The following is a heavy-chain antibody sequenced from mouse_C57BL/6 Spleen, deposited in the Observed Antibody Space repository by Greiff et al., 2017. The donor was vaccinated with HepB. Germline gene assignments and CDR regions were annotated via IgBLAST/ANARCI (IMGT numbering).Heavy chain of an antibody. CDR3: ARDRGGYSYYFDY. CDR2: INYDGSST. D-gene: IGHD2-3*01. J-gene: IGHJ2*01. V-gene: IGHV5-16*01. Sequence: EVNVVESEGGLVQPGSSMKLSCTASGFTFSDYYMAWVRQVPEKGLEWVANINYDGSSTYYLDSLKSRFIISRDNAKNILYLQMSSLKSEDTATYYCARDRGGYSYYFDYWGQGTTLTVSS. CDR1: GFTFSDYY.